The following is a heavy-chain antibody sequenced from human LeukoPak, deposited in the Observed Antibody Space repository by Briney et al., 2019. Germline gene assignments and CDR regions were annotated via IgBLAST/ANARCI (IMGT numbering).Heavy chain of an antibody. CDR1: GFTLSTNA. J-gene: IGHJ4*02. D-gene: IGHD1-26*01. CDR3: AKDVGKWESLHFFDY. V-gene: IGHV3-23*01. CDR2: ISGSGAST. Sequence: GGSLRLSCLTSGFTLSTNAMSWVRQAPGKGLEWISGISGSGASTYYADSVRGRFTISRDDSRNTLYLQMNSLRGDDTAVYYCAKDVGKWESLHFFDYWGQGTLVTVSS.